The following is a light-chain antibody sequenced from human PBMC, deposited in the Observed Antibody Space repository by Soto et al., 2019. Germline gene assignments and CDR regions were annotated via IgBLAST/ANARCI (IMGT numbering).Light chain of an antibody. CDR1: QSIITY. Sequence: DIQMTQSPSSLSASVGDRVTITCRASQSIITYLNWYQQKPGTAPNLLIYAASSLQSGVPSRFSGSGSGTDFTLTISSLQPEDFATYYCQQSYTTPRTFGQGTKVEIK. J-gene: IGKJ1*01. CDR3: QQSYTTPRT. V-gene: IGKV1-39*01. CDR2: AAS.